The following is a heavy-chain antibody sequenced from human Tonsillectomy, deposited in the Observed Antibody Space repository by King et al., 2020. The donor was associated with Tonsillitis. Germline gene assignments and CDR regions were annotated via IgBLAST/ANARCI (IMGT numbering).Heavy chain of an antibody. D-gene: IGHD3-16*01. CDR1: RFTFSNYG. J-gene: IGHJ4*02. V-gene: IGHV3-33*05. Sequence: QVQLVESGGGVVQPGRSLRLSCAASRFTFSNYGMHWVRQAPGKGLEWVAVISYDGSNKYYADSVKGRFTISRDNSKTTLYLQMNSLRAEDTAVYYCVREEGVTSSFDYRGQGTLVTVPS. CDR3: VREEGVTSSFDY. CDR2: ISYDGSNK.